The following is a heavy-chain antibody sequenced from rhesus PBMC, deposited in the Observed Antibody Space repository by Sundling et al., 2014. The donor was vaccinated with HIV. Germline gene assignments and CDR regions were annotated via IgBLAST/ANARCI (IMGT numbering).Heavy chain of an antibody. D-gene: IGHD2-39*02. CDR3: AKCYRPAWYGLDS. CDR2: INSGGGIT. V-gene: IGHV3S42*01. CDR1: GFTFSNYG. Sequence: EVQLVETGGGLVQPGGSLKLSCVASGFTFSNYGMTWVRQAPGKGLEWVSLINSGGGITYYADSVKGRFTISRDNSKNTLSLQMNSLRAEDTAVYYCAKCYRPAWYGLDSWGQGVVVTVSS. J-gene: IGHJ6*01.